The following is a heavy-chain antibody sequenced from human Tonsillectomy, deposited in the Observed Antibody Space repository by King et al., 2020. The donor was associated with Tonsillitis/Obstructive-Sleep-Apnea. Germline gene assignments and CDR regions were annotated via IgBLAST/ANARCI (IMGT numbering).Heavy chain of an antibody. CDR1: GYSFASYW. D-gene: IGHD3-22*01. Sequence: QLVQSGAEVKKPGESLKISCKGSGYSFASYWIGWVRQMPGKGLEWMGIIYPGDSDTRYSPSFQGQVTISADKSITTAYLQWSSLKASDPAMYYCARRLHYYDSSGYPYYFDYWGQGTLVTVSS. J-gene: IGHJ4*02. CDR3: ARRLHYYDSSGYPYYFDY. V-gene: IGHV5-51*01. CDR2: IYPGDSDT.